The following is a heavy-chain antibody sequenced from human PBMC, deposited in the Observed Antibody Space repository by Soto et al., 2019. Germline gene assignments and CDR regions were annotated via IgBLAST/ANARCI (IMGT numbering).Heavy chain of an antibody. CDR2: ISGSGGST. V-gene: IGHV3-23*01. CDR3: AKDGRAVVVPAAVDE. Sequence: PGGSLRLSCAASGFTFSSYAMSWVRQAPGRGLEWVSAISGSGGSTYYADSVKGRFTISRDNSKNTLYLQMNSLRAEDTAVYYCAKDGRAVVVPAAVDEWGQGTLVTVSS. D-gene: IGHD2-2*01. J-gene: IGHJ4*02. CDR1: GFTFSSYA.